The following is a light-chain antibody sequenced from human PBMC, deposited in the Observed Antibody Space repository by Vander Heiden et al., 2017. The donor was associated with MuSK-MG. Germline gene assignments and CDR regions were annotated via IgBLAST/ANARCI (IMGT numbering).Light chain of an antibody. CDR1: QSISTL. V-gene: IGKV1-39*01. CDR3: QQGYSAPLT. CDR2: AAS. Sequence: DIQMTQSPSSLSASVGGRVTITCRASQSISTLLNWYQQKPGKAPKLLIYAASSLQSGVPSRFSGSGSGTEFTLTISSLQPEDFAAYYCQQGYSAPLTFGGGTKVEVK. J-gene: IGKJ4*01.